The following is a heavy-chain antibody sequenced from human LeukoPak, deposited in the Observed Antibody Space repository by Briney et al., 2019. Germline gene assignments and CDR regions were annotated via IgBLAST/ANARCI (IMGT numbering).Heavy chain of an antibody. CDR1: GFTFSSYS. J-gene: IGHJ4*02. CDR2: ISSSSSYI. Sequence: SGGSLRLSCAASGFTFSSYSMNWVRQAPGKGLEWVSSISSSSSYIYYADSVKGRFTISRDNAKNSLYLQMNSLRAEDTAVYYCARASPSYYYGSGSYPATDYWGQGTLVTVSS. D-gene: IGHD3-10*01. V-gene: IGHV3-21*01. CDR3: ARASPSYYYGSGSYPATDY.